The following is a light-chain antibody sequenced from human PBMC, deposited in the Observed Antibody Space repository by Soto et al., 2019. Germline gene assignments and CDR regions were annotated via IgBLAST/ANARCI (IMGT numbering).Light chain of an antibody. J-gene: IGKJ1*01. CDR1: QSVRSN. CDR3: QKYGISSRT. CDR2: GAS. Sequence: EIVLTQSPGTLSLSPGERATLSCRASQSVRSNLAWYQQKPGQAPRLLIYGASSRATGIPDRFSGSGSGTDFTLTISRLEPEDFAVYYCQKYGISSRTFGQGTKVDIK. V-gene: IGKV3-20*01.